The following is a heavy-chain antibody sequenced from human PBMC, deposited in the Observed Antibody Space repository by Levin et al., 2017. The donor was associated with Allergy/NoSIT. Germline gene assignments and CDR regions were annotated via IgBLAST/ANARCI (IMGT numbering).Heavy chain of an antibody. CDR2: INPNSGGT. J-gene: IGHJ6*03. CDR1: GYTFTGYY. V-gene: IGHV1-2*02. CDR3: ARGARVAVASIYYYYMDG. Sequence: ASVTVSCKASGYTFTGYYMHWVRQAPGQGLEWMGWINPNSGGTNYAQKFQGRVTMTRDTSIRTTNIELSRLRSDDAAVYYCARGARVAVASIYYYYMDGWGKGTTVTVSS. D-gene: IGHD6-19*01.